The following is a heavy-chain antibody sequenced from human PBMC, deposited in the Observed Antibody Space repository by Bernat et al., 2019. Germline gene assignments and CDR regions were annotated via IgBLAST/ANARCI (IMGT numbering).Heavy chain of an antibody. D-gene: IGHD1-26*01. Sequence: VKLVESGGGLVKPGGSLRLSCAASGFTFSDYYMSWIRQAPGKGLEWVSYISSSGSTIYYADSVKGRFTISRDNAKNSLYLQMNSLIAEDTTVYYCAREGSRLVGATTGVDYWGQGTLVTVSS. J-gene: IGHJ4*02. CDR3: AREGSRLVGATTGVDY. CDR1: GFTFSDYY. V-gene: IGHV3-11*01. CDR2: ISSSGSTI.